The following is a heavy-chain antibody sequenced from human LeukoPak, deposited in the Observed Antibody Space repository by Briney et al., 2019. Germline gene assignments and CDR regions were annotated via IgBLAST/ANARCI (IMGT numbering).Heavy chain of an antibody. CDR3: ARGLYSSSWYLDY. V-gene: IGHV4-34*01. D-gene: IGHD6-13*01. J-gene: IGHJ4*02. Sequence: KASETLSLTCAVYGGSFSGYYWSWIRQPPGKGLEWIGEINHSGSTNYNPSLKSRVTISVDTSKNQFSLKLSSVTAADTAVYYCARGLYSSSWYLDYWGQGTLVTVSS. CDR1: GGSFSGYY. CDR2: INHSGST.